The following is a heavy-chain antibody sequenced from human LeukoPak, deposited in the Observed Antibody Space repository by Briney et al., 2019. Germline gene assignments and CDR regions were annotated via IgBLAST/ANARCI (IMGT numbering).Heavy chain of an antibody. CDR2: IYHSGNT. CDR1: GDSISSYY. J-gene: IGHJ4*02. Sequence: ASETLSLTCTVSGDSISSYYWSWIRQPPGKGLEWIGYIYHSGNTNSNPSLKSRVTISVDTSKNQFSLKLSSVTAADTAAYYCAKHTFARPFDYWGQGTLVTVSS. V-gene: IGHV4-59*08. CDR3: AKHTFARPFDY. D-gene: IGHD6-6*01.